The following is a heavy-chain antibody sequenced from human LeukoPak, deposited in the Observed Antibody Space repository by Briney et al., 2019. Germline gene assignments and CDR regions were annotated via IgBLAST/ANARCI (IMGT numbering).Heavy chain of an antibody. Sequence: EPSETLSLTCTVSGGSISSYYWSWIRQPPGKGLGWIGYIYYSGSTNYNPSLKSRVTISVDTSKNQFSLKLSSVTAADTAVYYCAREVGYCSGGSCYRGFDYWGQGTLVTVSS. D-gene: IGHD2-15*01. V-gene: IGHV4-59*01. J-gene: IGHJ4*02. CDR2: IYYSGST. CDR3: AREVGYCSGGSCYRGFDY. CDR1: GGSISSYY.